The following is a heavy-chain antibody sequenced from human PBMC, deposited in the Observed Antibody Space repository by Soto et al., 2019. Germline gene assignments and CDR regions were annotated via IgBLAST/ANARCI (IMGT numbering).Heavy chain of an antibody. CDR1: GASISSRSSY. Sequence: SETLSLTCIVSGASISSRSSYWGWIRQPPGKGLEWVGTFYSGSTYNNPSLKSRVTISVDTSKNQFSLKLSSVAAEDTAIYYCPTTRGIAVGGSFDHWGQGTLVTVSS. D-gene: IGHD6-13*01. CDR2: FYSGST. J-gene: IGHJ5*02. CDR3: PTTRGIAVGGSFDH. V-gene: IGHV4-39*01.